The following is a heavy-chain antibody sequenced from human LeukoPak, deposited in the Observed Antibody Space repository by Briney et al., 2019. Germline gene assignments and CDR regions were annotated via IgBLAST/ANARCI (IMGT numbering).Heavy chain of an antibody. CDR1: GFTFSNHG. Sequence: GGSLRLSCAASGFTFSNHGMNWVRQAPGKGLEWVSGISPSGDITYYADSVKGRFTISRDNSKNTLYLEVISLTAEDTAVYYCAKSLYDYVWGSYRCDYWGQGTLVTVSS. CDR3: AKSLYDYVWGSYRCDY. D-gene: IGHD3-16*02. CDR2: ISPSGDIT. V-gene: IGHV3-23*01. J-gene: IGHJ4*02.